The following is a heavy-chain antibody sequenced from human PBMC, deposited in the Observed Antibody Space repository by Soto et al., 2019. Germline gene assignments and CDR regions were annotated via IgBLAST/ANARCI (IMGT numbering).Heavy chain of an antibody. Sequence: GGSLRLSCAASGFTFSSYAMSWVRQAPGKGLEWVSAISGSGGSTYYADSVKGRFTISRDNSKNTLYLQMNSLRAEDTAVYYCAKVASHYYEEVHYYYYGMDVWGQGTTVTVSS. D-gene: IGHD3-22*01. CDR2: ISGSGGST. CDR3: AKVASHYYEEVHYYYYGMDV. CDR1: GFTFSSYA. V-gene: IGHV3-23*01. J-gene: IGHJ6*02.